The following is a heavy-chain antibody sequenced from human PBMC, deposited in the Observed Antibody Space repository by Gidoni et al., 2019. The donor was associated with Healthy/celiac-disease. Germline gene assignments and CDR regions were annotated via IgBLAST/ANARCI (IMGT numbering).Heavy chain of an antibody. J-gene: IGHJ6*03. CDR1: GGSISSYY. CDR2: IYYSGST. V-gene: IGHV4-59*01. Sequence: QVQLQESGPGLVKPSETLSLTCTASGGSISSYYWSWIRQPPGKGLEWIGYIYYSGSTNYNPSLKSRVTISVDTSKNQFSLKLSSVTAADTAVYYCAREGAIVVVPAAMTRPHYYYYMDVWGKGTTVTVSS. CDR3: AREGAIVVVPAAMTRPHYYYYMDV. D-gene: IGHD2-2*01.